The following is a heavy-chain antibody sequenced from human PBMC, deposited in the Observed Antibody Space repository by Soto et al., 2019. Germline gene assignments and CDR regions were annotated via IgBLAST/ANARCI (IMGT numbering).Heavy chain of an antibody. D-gene: IGHD3-10*02. Sequence: QVQLVQSGAEVKKPGSSVKVSCRSSGGAFQKYIINWVRQAPGQGPEWMGGIIPMFATPTFAQKFQGRLTIVATDSANTVTMELSNLRSEDTAIYYCARGRVPAAGPDAVDIWGLGTMVIVSS. CDR2: IIPMFATP. CDR1: GGAFQKYI. CDR3: ARGRVPAAGPDAVDI. J-gene: IGHJ3*02. V-gene: IGHV1-69*01.